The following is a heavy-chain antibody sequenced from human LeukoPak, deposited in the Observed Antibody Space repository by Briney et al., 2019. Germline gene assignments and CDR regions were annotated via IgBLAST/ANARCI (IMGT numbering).Heavy chain of an antibody. V-gene: IGHV3-30*18. CDR2: VSTAGTIK. CDR1: GFILSSYS. J-gene: IGHJ2*01. Sequence: PGGSLRLSCAASGFILSSYSMHWVRQAPGKGLEWVAVVSTAGTIKYYADSMKGRFTVSRDNSKNTADLQMNSLRVEDTALYFCVQEFNHDQWFFGIWGRGTLVTVSS. D-gene: IGHD3-22*01. CDR3: VQEFNHDQWFFGI.